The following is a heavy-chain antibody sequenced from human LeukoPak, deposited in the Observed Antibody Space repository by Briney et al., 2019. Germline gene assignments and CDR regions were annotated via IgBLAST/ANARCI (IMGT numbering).Heavy chain of an antibody. J-gene: IGHJ4*02. D-gene: IGHD3-22*01. V-gene: IGHV3-23*01. CDR1: GFTFSNYA. CDR3: ARDYDSSGYYSGCFDY. CDR2: ISGSGGST. Sequence: GGSLRLSCAVSGFTFSNYAMSWVRQAPGKGLEWVSAISGSGGSTYYADSVKGRFTISRDISKNTLYLQMNSLRAEDTAVYYCARDYDSSGYYSGCFDYWGQGDRVTVSS.